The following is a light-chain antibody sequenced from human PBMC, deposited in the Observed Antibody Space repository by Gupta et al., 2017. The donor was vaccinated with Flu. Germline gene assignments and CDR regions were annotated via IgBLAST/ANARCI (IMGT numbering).Light chain of an antibody. CDR1: QDIDSY. Sequence: DIQMTQSPSSLSASVGDRVTITCQASQDIDSYLNWYQHKPGKVPKLLIYGTSYLETGFPSRFSGGGSGTDFSFTISSLQPEDIATYYCQQYKIIPLAFGGGTKVEIK. J-gene: IGKJ4*01. V-gene: IGKV1-33*01. CDR2: GTS. CDR3: QQYKIIPLA.